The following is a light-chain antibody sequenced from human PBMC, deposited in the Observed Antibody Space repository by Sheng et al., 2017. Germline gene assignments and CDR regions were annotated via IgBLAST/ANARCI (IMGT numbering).Light chain of an antibody. CDR1: QSVSSN. V-gene: IGKV3-20*01. CDR3: QQYGSLPIT. CDR2: GAS. J-gene: IGKJ5*01. Sequence: EIVMTQSPATLSVSPGERATFSCRASQSVSSNLAWYQQKPGQAPRLLIYGASSRATGIPDRFSGSGSGTDFTLTISRLEPADFAVYYCQQYGSLPITFGQGTRLEIK.